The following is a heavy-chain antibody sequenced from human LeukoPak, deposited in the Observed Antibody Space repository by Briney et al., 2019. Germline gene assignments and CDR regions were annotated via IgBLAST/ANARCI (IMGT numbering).Heavy chain of an antibody. Sequence: SETLSLTCTVSGGSISSYYWSWIRQPPGKGLEWIGYIYYSGSTNYNPSLKSRVTISVDTSMNQFSLKLSSVTAADTAVYYCARRGSSSWSFDWFDPWGQGTLVTVSS. CDR3: ARRGSSSWSFDWFDP. J-gene: IGHJ5*02. CDR2: IYYSGST. CDR1: GGSISSYY. V-gene: IGHV4-59*01. D-gene: IGHD6-13*01.